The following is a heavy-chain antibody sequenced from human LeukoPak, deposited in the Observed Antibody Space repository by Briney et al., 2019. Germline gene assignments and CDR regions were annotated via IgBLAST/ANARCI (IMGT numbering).Heavy chain of an antibody. CDR3: GKDITPGGMDV. CDR2: FSLDTDRI. V-gene: IGHV3-9*01. D-gene: IGHD2-15*01. J-gene: IGHJ6*02. CDR1: GLTLDYYA. Sequence: PGRSLRLSCVASGLTLDYYAMHWVRHASGKGLEWVAGFSLDTDRIDYADSVKGRFTVSRDNAKNSLYLQMNSLRPEDTAVYYCGKDITPGGMDVWGQGTTVTVSS.